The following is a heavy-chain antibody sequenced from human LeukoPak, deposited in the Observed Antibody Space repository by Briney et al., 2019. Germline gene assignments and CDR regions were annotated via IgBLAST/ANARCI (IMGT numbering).Heavy chain of an antibody. V-gene: IGHV3-7*01. CDR3: ATNWAHFDY. D-gene: IGHD7-27*01. CDR2: IKEDGSDT. J-gene: IGHJ4*02. Sequence: GGSLRLSCAASGFSFSTYWMSWVRQAPGKGLEWVANIKEDGSDTYYVDSVKGRFTISRDNAKDSLFLQMNGLRADDTAVYYCATNWAHFDYWGQGTLVTVSS. CDR1: GFSFSTYW.